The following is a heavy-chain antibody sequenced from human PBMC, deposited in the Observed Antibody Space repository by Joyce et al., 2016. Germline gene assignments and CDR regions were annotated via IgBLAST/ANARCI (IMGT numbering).Heavy chain of an antibody. CDR1: GFTFSIYA. V-gene: IGHV3-23*01. J-gene: IGHJ4*02. D-gene: IGHD6-25*01. CDR3: AKGGRQRPDTYFDS. CDR2: VSGSGSST. Sequence: EVQLLESGGGLVQAGGSLRLSCAASGFTFSIYAMSWVRQAPGKGLEWVSGVSGSGSSTYYADSVRGRFTISRDNSKNTLYLQMNSLRVEDTALYYCAKGGRQRPDTYFDSWGQGILVTVSS.